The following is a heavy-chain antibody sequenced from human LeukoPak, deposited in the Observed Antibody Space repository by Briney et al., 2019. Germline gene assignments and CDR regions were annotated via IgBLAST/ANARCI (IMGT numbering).Heavy chain of an antibody. CDR2: IRSKIDGGAT. V-gene: IGHV3-15*07. Sequence: GESLRLSCAASGFNFNNAWMSWVRQAPGKGLEWVGRIRSKIDGGATDYAAPVKGRFTISRDDSKNTLYLQINSLKIEDTAMYYCYTSITDYWGQGTLVTVSS. CDR3: YTSITDY. J-gene: IGHJ4*02. D-gene: IGHD2-21*01. CDR1: GFNFNNAW.